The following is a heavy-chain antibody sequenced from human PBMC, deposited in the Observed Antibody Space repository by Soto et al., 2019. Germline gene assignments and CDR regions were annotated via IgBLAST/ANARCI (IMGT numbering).Heavy chain of an antibody. D-gene: IGHD2-15*01. CDR3: ARYCNGGACYSASLDY. J-gene: IGHJ4*02. Sequence: GGSLRLSCAASPFTFRSYSMHWVRQAPGKGLEWVTSISYDGSKESYADSVKGRFAVSRDNSMNTLYLQMNSLRPEDTAVYYCARYCNGGACYSASLDYWGQGTQVTVSS. V-gene: IGHV3-30*09. CDR2: ISYDGSKE. CDR1: PFTFRSYS.